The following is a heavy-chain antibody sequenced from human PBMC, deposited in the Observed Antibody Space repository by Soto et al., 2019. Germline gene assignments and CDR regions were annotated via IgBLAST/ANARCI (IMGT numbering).Heavy chain of an antibody. CDR1: GFTFSSYA. V-gene: IGHV3-30-3*01. CDR2: ISYDGSNK. J-gene: IGHJ4*02. D-gene: IGHD6-19*01. CDR3: ARGKQWLVYY. Sequence: GGSLRLSCAASGFTFSSYAMHWVRQAPGKGLECVAVISYDGSNKYYADSVKGRFTISRDNSKNTLYLQMNSLRAEDTAVYYCARGKQWLVYYWGQGTLVTVSS.